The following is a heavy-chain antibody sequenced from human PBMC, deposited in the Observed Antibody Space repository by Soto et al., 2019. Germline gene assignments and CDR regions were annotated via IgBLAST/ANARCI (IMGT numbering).Heavy chain of an antibody. CDR2: ISHIFGTP. Sequence: QVQLVQSGAEVKKPGSSVTVSCKASGGTFSSYTISWVRQAPGQGLEWMAGISHIFGTPIYAQKFQDRVTITADDSTMTAYMEMNRLTSEDTAVYYCEGVVVGSRLSLDYWGQGTLVTISS. V-gene: IGHV1-69*01. CDR3: EGVVVGSRLSLDY. J-gene: IGHJ4*02. D-gene: IGHD1-26*01. CDR1: GGTFSSYT.